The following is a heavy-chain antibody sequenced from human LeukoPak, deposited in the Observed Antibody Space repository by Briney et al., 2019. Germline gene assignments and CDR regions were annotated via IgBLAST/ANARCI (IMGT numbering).Heavy chain of an antibody. CDR1: GFTFSSYW. CDR2: ISSDGSDA. J-gene: IGHJ4*02. D-gene: IGHD6-13*01. V-gene: IGHV3-74*01. CDR3: ARGSYSLGGFDY. Sequence: PGGSLRLSCAASGFTFSSYWRHWVRQAPGKGLVWVSRISSDGSDANYADSVKGRFTISRDNAKNTLYLPMNSLRAEDTAVYYCARGSYSLGGFDYWGQGTLVTVSS.